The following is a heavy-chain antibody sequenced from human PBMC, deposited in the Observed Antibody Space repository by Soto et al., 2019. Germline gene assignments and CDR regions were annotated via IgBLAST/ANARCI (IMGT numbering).Heavy chain of an antibody. CDR2: VYYAGAT. Sequence: SETLSLTCTVSGASLNTSYRGWIRQPPGKGPEWIGYVYYAGATNYNPSLESRVTISPDTSRNQFSLNLRSVTAADTAVYYCARVMGDWGTYYYYYGMDVWGQGTTVTVSS. CDR3: ARVMGDWGTYYYYYGMDV. D-gene: IGHD3-16*01. J-gene: IGHJ6*02. V-gene: IGHV4-59*01. CDR1: GASLNTSY.